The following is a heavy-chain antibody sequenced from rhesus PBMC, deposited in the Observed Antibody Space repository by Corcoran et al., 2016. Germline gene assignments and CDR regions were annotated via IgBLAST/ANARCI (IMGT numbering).Heavy chain of an antibody. CDR2: ISSGGGSTT. V-gene: IGHV3-110*02. D-gene: IGHD3-16*01. Sequence: EVQLVESGGGLVQPGGSLRLSCAASGFTFSDHYMDWVRQAPGKGLEWVSSISSGGGSTTLYPAYVKGRLTYSRDNAKNTVYLQMNSLRAEDTAVYYCASNSGSYYYGYWGQGVLVTVSS. CDR1: GFTFSDHY. J-gene: IGHJ4*01. CDR3: ASNSGSYYYGY.